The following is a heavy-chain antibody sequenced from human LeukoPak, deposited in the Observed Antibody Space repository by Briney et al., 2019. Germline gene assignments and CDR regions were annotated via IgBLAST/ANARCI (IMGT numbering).Heavy chain of an antibody. CDR3: ELGYCSGGSCARAYFDY. D-gene: IGHD2-15*01. Sequence: GGSLRLSCAASGFTFSNYAMSWVRQAPGKGLEWVSAISGSGDNTYYADSVKGRFTVSRDNSKNTLYLQMNSLRAEDTAVYYCELGYCSGGSCARAYFDYWGQGTLVTVSS. CDR2: ISGSGDNT. CDR1: GFTFSNYA. V-gene: IGHV3-23*01. J-gene: IGHJ4*02.